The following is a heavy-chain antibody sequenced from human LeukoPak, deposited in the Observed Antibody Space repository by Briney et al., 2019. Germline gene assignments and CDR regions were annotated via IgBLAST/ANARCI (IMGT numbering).Heavy chain of an antibody. J-gene: IGHJ4*02. CDR1: GFTFSDYY. Sequence: PGGSLRLSRAASGFTFSDYYMSWIRQAPGKGLEWVSYISSSGSTIYYADSVKGRFTISTDNDKKSLYLQMNTLRAEDTGVYYCARDGNYDFWGGYNGKFYFWGQGTLVTVSS. D-gene: IGHD3-3*01. V-gene: IGHV3-11*01. CDR2: ISSSGSTI. CDR3: ARDGNYDFWGGYNGKFYF.